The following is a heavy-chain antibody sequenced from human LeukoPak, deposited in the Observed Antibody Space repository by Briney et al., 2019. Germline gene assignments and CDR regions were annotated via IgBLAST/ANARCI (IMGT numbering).Heavy chain of an antibody. CDR3: TRRVRGVVIFSRAQGSFDL. D-gene: IGHD3-10*01. J-gene: IGHJ3*01. V-gene: IGHV1-8*02. CDR2: MHPSSGDT. Sequence: ASVKVSCKASGYTFINYDINWTRQAAGQGPEWMGWMHPSSGDTGNAEKFHGRVTMTRDTSTSTAYMELSSLRSDDTAVYYCTRRVRGVVIFSRAQGSFDLWGQGTLVTVSS. CDR1: GYTFINYD.